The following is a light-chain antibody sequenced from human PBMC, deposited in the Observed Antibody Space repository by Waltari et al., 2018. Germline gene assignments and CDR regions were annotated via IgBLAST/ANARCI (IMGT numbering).Light chain of an antibody. CDR2: DAS. CDR1: QDISNY. J-gene: IGKJ4*01. V-gene: IGKV1-33*01. Sequence: DIQMSQSPSSLSASVGDRVTITCEASQDISNYLKWYQQKPGKATKLLIYDASNVETGVPSRFSGSGSGTDFTFTISRLQPEDIATYYCQQYDNLPLTFGGGTKLEIK. CDR3: QQYDNLPLT.